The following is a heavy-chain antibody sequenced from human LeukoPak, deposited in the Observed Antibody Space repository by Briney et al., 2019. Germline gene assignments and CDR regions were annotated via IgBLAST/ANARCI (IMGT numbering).Heavy chain of an antibody. Sequence: DSVKLSCTASGYTFTGYYMHWVRQAPGQGHDWKGWINTNSGGTNYAQKFQGWVTMTRDTSISTAYMELSRLRSDDTAVYYCASGRAVRFGELSDFDYWGQGTLVTVSS. J-gene: IGHJ4*02. CDR3: ASGRAVRFGELSDFDY. V-gene: IGHV1-2*04. CDR2: INTNSGGT. CDR1: GYTFTGYY. D-gene: IGHD3-10*01.